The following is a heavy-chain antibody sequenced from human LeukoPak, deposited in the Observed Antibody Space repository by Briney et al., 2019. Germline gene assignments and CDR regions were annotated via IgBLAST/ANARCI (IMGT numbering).Heavy chain of an antibody. D-gene: IGHD6-19*01. Sequence: PSETLPLTCTVSGGSINNYYWSWIRQPPGKGLEWIGYIYSSGSTNYDPSLKSRVTISVDTSKNQFSLKLSSVTAADTAVYYCARLPGYSSGQYCFDYWGQGTLVTVSS. J-gene: IGHJ4*02. V-gene: IGHV4-59*01. CDR3: ARLPGYSSGQYCFDY. CDR1: GGSINNYY. CDR2: IYSSGST.